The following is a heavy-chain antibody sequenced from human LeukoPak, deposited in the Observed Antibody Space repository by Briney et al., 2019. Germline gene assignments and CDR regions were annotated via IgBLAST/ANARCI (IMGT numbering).Heavy chain of an antibody. J-gene: IGHJ5*02. D-gene: IGHD2-2*01. CDR3: ARGPRLYYCSSTSCALDWFDP. Sequence: SETLSLTCAVYGGSFSGYYWSWIRQPPGKGLEWIGEINHSGSTNYNPSLKSRVTIPVDTSKNQFSLKLSSVTAADTAVYYCARGPRLYYCSSTSCALDWFDPWGQGTLVTVSS. V-gene: IGHV4-34*01. CDR2: INHSGST. CDR1: GGSFSGYY.